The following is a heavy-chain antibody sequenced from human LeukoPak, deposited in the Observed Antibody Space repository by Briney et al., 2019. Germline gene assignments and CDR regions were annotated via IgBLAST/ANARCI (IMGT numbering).Heavy chain of an antibody. CDR2: ISSSSSTI. CDR3: ARVSPPTLGATGHAFDI. Sequence: GGSLRLSCAASGFTFSSYSMNWVRQAPGKGLEWVSYISSSSSTIYYADSVKGRFTISRDNAKNSLYLQMNSLRAEDTAVYYCARVSPPTLGATGHAFDIWGQGTMVTVSS. CDR1: GFTFSSYS. V-gene: IGHV3-48*01. J-gene: IGHJ3*02. D-gene: IGHD1-26*01.